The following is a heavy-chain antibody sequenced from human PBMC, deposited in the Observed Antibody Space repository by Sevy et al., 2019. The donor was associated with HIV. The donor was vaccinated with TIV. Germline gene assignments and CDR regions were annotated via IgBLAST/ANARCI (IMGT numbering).Heavy chain of an antibody. CDR1: GFTFSNYA. Sequence: GGSLRLSCAASGFTFSNYAMSWVRQTPGKGLEWVSAISGSADATYYTYSVKGLFTISRDNSKNTVYLQMNSLRAEDTAVYYCVKEVSQYSYSDYWGQGTLVTVSS. J-gene: IGHJ4*02. CDR2: ISGSADAT. CDR3: VKEVSQYSYSDY. V-gene: IGHV3-23*01. D-gene: IGHD5-18*01.